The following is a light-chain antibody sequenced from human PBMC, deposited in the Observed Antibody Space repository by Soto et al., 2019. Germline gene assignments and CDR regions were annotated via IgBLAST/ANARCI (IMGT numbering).Light chain of an antibody. V-gene: IGKV1-5*03. CDR2: KAS. Sequence: DIQMTQSPSSLSASVGDRVTITCRASQSISSYLNWYQQKPGKAPKLLIYKASSLESGVPARFSGSGSGTEFTLTISSLQSDDFATYYCQQYDSYSWTFGQGTKVDI. CDR1: QSISSY. J-gene: IGKJ1*01. CDR3: QQYDSYSWT.